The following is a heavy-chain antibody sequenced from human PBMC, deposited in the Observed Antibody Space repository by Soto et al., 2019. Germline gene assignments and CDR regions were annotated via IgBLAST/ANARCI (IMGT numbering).Heavy chain of an antibody. CDR2: IHGGGAGT. CDR3: GKDAVSNNGEWDWIDP. J-gene: IGHJ5*02. Sequence: EAQLLESGGGLVQPGGSLRLTCAASGFTFSNYAMTWVRQVPGKGLEWVSSIHGGGAGTYYSDSVKGRFTVSRDDSEKTLYLHLSSLRVDDTAVYYCGKDAVSNNGEWDWIDPWGQGTLVIVSS. CDR1: GFTFSNYA. D-gene: IGHD3-10*01. V-gene: IGHV3-23*01.